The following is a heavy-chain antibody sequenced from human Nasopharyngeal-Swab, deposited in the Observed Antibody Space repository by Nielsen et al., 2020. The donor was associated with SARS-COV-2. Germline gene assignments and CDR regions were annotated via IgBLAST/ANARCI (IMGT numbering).Heavy chain of an antibody. J-gene: IGHJ4*02. V-gene: IGHV3-30*04. CDR3: ARLVSYGSGSLEDY. CDR1: GFIFSSYA. D-gene: IGHD3-10*01. Sequence: SLKISCAASGFIFSSYAMHWVRQAPGKGLEWVAVISYDGSNKYYADSVKGRFTISRDNSKNTLYLQMNSLRAEDTAVYYCARLVSYGSGSLEDYWGQGTLVTVSS. CDR2: ISYDGSNK.